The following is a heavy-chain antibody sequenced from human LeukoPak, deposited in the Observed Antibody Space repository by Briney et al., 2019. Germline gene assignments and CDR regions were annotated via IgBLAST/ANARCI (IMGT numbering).Heavy chain of an antibody. CDR3: ARDYGGNERAFDI. D-gene: IGHD4-23*01. J-gene: IGHJ3*02. CDR1: GGSISSGDYY. Sequence: KPSETLSLTCTVSGGSISSGDYYWSWIRQPPGKGLEWIGYIYYSGSTYYNPSLKSRVTISVDTSKNQFSLKLSSVTAADTAVYYCARDYGGNERAFDIWGQGTMVAVSS. CDR2: IYYSGST. V-gene: IGHV4-30-4*01.